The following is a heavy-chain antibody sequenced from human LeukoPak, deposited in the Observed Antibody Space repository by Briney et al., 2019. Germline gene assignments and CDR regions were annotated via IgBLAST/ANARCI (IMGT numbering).Heavy chain of an antibody. V-gene: IGHV3-23*01. CDR3: AKLAASAAPHEALVY. D-gene: IGHD2-15*01. CDR2: ISGSGP. CDR1: GFTFSSYA. Sequence: GGSLRLSCAASGFTFSSYAMSWVRQAPGKGLEWVSGISGSGPHYADSVKGRFTISRDNSKNTLYLQMDSLRAEDTAVYYCAKLAASAAPHEALVYWGQGTLVTVSS. J-gene: IGHJ4*02.